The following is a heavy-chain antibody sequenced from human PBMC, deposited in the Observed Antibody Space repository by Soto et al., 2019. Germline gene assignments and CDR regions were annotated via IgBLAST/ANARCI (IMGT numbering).Heavy chain of an antibody. CDR1: GYTFTGYY. D-gene: IGHD2-2*01. V-gene: IGHV1-2*04. Sequence: ASVKVSCKASGYTFTGYYMHWVRQAPGQGLEWMGWINPNSGGTNYAQKFQGWVTMTRDTSISTAYMELSRRRSDDTAVYYCARDEIHCSSTSCSGNYYYYYGMDVWGQGTAVTVSS. J-gene: IGHJ6*02. CDR3: ARDEIHCSSTSCSGNYYYYYGMDV. CDR2: INPNSGGT.